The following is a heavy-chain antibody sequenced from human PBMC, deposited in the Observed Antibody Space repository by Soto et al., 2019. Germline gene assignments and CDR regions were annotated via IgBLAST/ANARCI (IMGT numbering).Heavy chain of an antibody. CDR3: ASQDIVVVPAAMWTVYYYGMDV. CDR2: IYYSGST. V-gene: IGHV4-39*01. Sequence: PSETLSLTCTVSGGSISSSSYYWGWIRQPPGKGLEWIGSIYYSGSTYYNPSLKSRVTISVDTSKNQFSLKLSSVTAADTAVYYCASQDIVVVPAAMWTVYYYGMDVWGQGTTVT. D-gene: IGHD2-2*01. J-gene: IGHJ6*02. CDR1: GGSISSSSYY.